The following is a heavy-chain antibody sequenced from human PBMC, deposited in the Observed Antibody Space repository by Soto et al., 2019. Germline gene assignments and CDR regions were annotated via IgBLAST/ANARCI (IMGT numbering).Heavy chain of an antibody. Sequence: GGSLRLSCAASGFTFSSYGMHWVRQAPGKGLEWVAVISYDGSNKYYADSVKGRFTISRDNSKNTLYLQMNSLRAEDTAVYYCAKDPAEGYFDWLLKPLMDVWGQGTTVTVSS. V-gene: IGHV3-30*18. CDR2: ISYDGSNK. J-gene: IGHJ6*02. CDR1: GFTFSSYG. D-gene: IGHD3-9*01. CDR3: AKDPAEGYFDWLLKPLMDV.